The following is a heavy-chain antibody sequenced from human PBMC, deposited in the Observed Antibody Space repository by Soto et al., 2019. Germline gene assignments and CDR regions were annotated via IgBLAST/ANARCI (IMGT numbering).Heavy chain of an antibody. D-gene: IGHD3-10*01. CDR2: IYHSGST. V-gene: IGHV4-4*02. CDR3: ARDVNYYGSGTTFDY. CDR1: GGSISSSNW. J-gene: IGHJ4*02. Sequence: PSETLSLTCAVSGGSISSSNWWSWVRQPPGKGLEWIGEIYHSGSTNYNPSLKSRVTISVDKSKNQFSLKLSSVTAADTAVYYCARDVNYYGSGTTFDYWGQGTLVTVSS.